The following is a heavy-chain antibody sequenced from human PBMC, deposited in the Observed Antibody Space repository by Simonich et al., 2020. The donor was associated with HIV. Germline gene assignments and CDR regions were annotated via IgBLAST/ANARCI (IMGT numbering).Heavy chain of an antibody. CDR2: TNAGNVNK. J-gene: IGHJ6*02. CDR3: ARLGTAPDYYYGMDV. Sequence: QVQLVQSGAEVKKPGASVKVSCKASGYTFTSYAMHWVRQAPGQRLEWMGWTNAGNVNKKYSQKFQARVTITKDTSASTLYMELSSLRSEDTAVYYCARLGTAPDYYYGMDVWGQGTTVTVSS. V-gene: IGHV1-3*01. CDR1: GYTFTSYA. D-gene: IGHD1-1*01.